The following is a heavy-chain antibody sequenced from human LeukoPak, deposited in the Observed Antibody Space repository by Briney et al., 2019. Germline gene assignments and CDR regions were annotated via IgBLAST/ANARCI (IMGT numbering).Heavy chain of an antibody. D-gene: IGHD5-24*01. V-gene: IGHV4-39*07. Sequence: PSETLSLTCTVSGGSISSNTYYWGWIRQPPGKGLEWIGSIYHSGSTYYNPSLKSRVTISVDTSKNQFSLKLSSVTAADTAVYYCAREWLQSGIDYWGQGTLVTVSS. J-gene: IGHJ4*02. CDR1: GGSISSNTYY. CDR3: AREWLQSGIDY. CDR2: IYHSGST.